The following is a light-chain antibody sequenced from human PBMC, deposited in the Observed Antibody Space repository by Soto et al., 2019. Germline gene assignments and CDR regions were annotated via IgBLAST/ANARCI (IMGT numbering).Light chain of an antibody. CDR3: LQYGNSPHT. V-gene: IGKV3-20*01. CDR2: GAS. Sequence: EIVLTQSPGTLSLSPGERATLSCRASQSVSSSYLAWYQQKPGQAPRLLIYGASSRATGIPDRFSGSGSGTDFTLTISRVEPEDFAVYYCLQYGNSPHTFGQGTKLEIK. CDR1: QSVSSSY. J-gene: IGKJ2*01.